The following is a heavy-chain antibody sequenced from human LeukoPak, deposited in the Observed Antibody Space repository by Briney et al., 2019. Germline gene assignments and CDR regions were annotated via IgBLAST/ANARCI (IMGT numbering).Heavy chain of an antibody. CDR2: IYYSGST. J-gene: IGHJ4*02. V-gene: IGHV4-39*01. D-gene: IGHD3-3*01. CDR1: GGSISSSSYY. Sequence: PSETLSLTCTVSGGSISSSSYYWGWIRQPPGKGLEWIGSIYYSGSTYYNPSLKSRVTISVDTSKNQFSLKLSSVTAADTAVYYCARHLHYDFWSGYSYYFDYWGQGTLVTVSS. CDR3: ARHLHYDFWSGYSYYFDY.